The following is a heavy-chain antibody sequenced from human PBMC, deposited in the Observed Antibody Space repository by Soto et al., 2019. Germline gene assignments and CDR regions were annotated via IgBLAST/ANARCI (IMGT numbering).Heavy chain of an antibody. CDR1: GYTFTSYA. J-gene: IGHJ4*02. CDR3: ARALDYGDFRAGY. D-gene: IGHD4-17*01. Sequence: ASVKVSCKASGYTFTSYAMHWVRQAPGQRLEWMGWINAGNGNTKYSQKFQGRVTITRDTSASTAYMELSSLRSEDTAVYYCARALDYGDFRAGYWGQGTLVTVSS. V-gene: IGHV1-3*01. CDR2: INAGNGNT.